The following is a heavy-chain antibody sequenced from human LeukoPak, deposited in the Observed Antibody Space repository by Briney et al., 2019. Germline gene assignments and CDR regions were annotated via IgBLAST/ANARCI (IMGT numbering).Heavy chain of an antibody. CDR2: TYYRSKWYS. D-gene: IGHD7-27*01. CDR1: GDSVSSSSAA. V-gene: IGHV6-1*01. J-gene: IGHJ5*02. CDR3: ALSTGDLDWFDP. Sequence: SQTLSLTCAISGDSVSSSSAAWNWIRQSPSRGLEWLGRTYYRSKWYSDYEVSVKSRVTISPDTSKNQFSLQPNSVTPEDTGVYYCALSTGDLDWFDPWGQGTLVTVSS.